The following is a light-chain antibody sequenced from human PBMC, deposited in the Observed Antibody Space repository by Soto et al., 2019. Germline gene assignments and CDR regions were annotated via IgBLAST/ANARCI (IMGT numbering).Light chain of an antibody. J-gene: IGKJ1*01. CDR3: QKYNSAPPWT. CDR2: AAS. Sequence: DIQMTQSPSSLSASVGDRVTITCRATQDISNYLAWYQQKPGKVPNLLIYAASTLQSGVKSRFSGSGSGTDFTLTISSLQPEDVATYYCQKYNSAPPWTFGQGTKVEI. V-gene: IGKV1-27*01. CDR1: QDISNY.